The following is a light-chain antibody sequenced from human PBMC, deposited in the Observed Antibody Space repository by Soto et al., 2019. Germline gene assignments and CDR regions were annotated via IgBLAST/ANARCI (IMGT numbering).Light chain of an antibody. J-gene: IGKJ5*01. Sequence: DIQMTQSPSSLSASVVDRVTITCRSSQTIRSYLHWYQQKPGKAPSLLIYATSNLQSGVPSRFSGSGSGIDFTLTISTVQPEDFATYYCQQSYSTRITFGQGTRLEIK. CDR1: QTIRSY. CDR2: ATS. CDR3: QQSYSTRIT. V-gene: IGKV1-39*01.